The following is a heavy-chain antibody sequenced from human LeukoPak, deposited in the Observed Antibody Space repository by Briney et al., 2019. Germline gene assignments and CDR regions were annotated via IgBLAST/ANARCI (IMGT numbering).Heavy chain of an antibody. D-gene: IGHD2-15*01. Sequence: GASVKVSCKASGYTFIDYYMHWVRQAPGQGLEWMGWINPNSGNTDYAQKFQGRVTMTRDTSISTAYLELSSLRSEDTAVYYCARAPPVVVAATGDDYWGQGTLVTVSS. CDR2: INPNSGNT. J-gene: IGHJ4*02. CDR1: GYTFIDYY. CDR3: ARAPPVVVAATGDDY. V-gene: IGHV1-2*02.